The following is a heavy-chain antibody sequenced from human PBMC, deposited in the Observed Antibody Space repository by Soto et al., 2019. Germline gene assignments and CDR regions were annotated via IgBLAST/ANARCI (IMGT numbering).Heavy chain of an antibody. CDR1: GGSISSYY. J-gene: IGHJ6*02. V-gene: IGHV4-4*07. Sequence: SETLSLTCTVFGGSISSYYWSWIRQPAGKGLEWIGRIYTSGSTNYNPSLKSRVTMSIDTSKNQFSLKLSSVTAADTAVYYCARAEYGSGRSIFYYYGMDVWGQGTTVTVSS. CDR3: ARAEYGSGRSIFYYYGMDV. D-gene: IGHD3-10*01. CDR2: IYTSGST.